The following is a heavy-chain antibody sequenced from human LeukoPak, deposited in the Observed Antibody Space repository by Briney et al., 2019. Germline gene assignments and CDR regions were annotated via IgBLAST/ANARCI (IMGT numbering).Heavy chain of an antibody. CDR2: INPTDDST. D-gene: IGHD5-24*01. CDR1: GFTFTDYY. V-gene: IGHV1-46*01. CDR3: AREGDGYKKF. Sequence: SSVKVSCKASGFTFTDYYLHWVRQAPGQGLEWLGLINPTDDSTSYAQKFRGRVTVTRDTSTSTVYMELSSLRSEDTAVYYCAREGDGYKKFWAQGILVTVSS. J-gene: IGHJ4*02.